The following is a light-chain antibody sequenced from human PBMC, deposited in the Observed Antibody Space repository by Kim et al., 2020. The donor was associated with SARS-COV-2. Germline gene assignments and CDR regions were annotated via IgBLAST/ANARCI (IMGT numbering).Light chain of an antibody. Sequence: GQSVTISCPGTSSDVGGYNSVSWYQQHPGKAPILMIYDVSKRPSGVPDRCSGSKSGNTASLTISGLQAEDEADYYCCSYAGSYTLVFGGGTKLTVL. V-gene: IGLV2-11*01. CDR2: DVS. CDR1: SSDVGGYNS. J-gene: IGLJ2*01. CDR3: CSYAGSYTLV.